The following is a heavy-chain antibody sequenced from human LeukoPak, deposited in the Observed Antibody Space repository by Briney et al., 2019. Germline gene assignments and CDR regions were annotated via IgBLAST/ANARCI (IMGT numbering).Heavy chain of an antibody. V-gene: IGHV3-23*01. CDR1: GFTFISYA. CDR3: TKSQGSVVVTANDY. D-gene: IGHD2-21*02. Sequence: GGSLRRSCAASGFTFISYARSWVRQAPRRGLQWLSAISGSGGITYYADFVKGRFTISRDNSKNTLNLQMNSLRAEDTAVYYCTKSQGSVVVTANDYWGQGTLVTVSS. CDR2: ISGSGGIT. J-gene: IGHJ4*02.